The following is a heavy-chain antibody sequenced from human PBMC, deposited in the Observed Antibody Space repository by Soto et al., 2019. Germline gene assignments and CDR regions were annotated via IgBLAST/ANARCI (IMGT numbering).Heavy chain of an antibody. CDR1: GYTFTSYG. CDR2: ISAYNGNT. CDR3: ARGGPIGSYVANWFDP. D-gene: IGHD1-26*01. V-gene: IGHV1-18*01. Sequence: ASVKVSCKASGYTFTSYGISWVRQAPGQGLEWMGWISAYNGNTNYAQKLQGRVTMTTDTSTSTAYMELRSLRSDDTAVYYCARGGPIGSYVANWFDPWGQGTLVTVSS. J-gene: IGHJ5*02.